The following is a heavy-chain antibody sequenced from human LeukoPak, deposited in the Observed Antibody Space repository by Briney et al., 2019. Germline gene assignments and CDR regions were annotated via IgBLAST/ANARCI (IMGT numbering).Heavy chain of an antibody. J-gene: IGHJ3*02. D-gene: IGHD2-21*02. CDR3: ARVVIVVATEENDAFDI. Sequence: SETLSLTCGVSGFSIRSGHYWGWIRQLPGKGLEWIANIHQSGSTYHNPSLRSRVTISVDTYKNQFSLKLSSVTAADTAVYYCARVVIVVATEENDAFDIWGQGRMVIVSS. V-gene: IGHV4-38-2*01. CDR1: GFSIRSGHY. CDR2: IHQSGST.